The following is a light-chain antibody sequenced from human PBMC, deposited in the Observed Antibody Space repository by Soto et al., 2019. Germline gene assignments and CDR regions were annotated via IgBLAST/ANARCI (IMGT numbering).Light chain of an antibody. V-gene: IGLV1-44*01. CDR1: SSNIGSNT. Sequence: QSVLTQPPSASGTPGQRVTISCSGSSSNIGSNTVNWYQQLPGTAPKLLIYSYNQRPSGVPDRFSDSKSGTSASLAISGLQSEDEADYYCAAWDDSLKGVLFGGGTKLTVL. CDR2: SYN. CDR3: AAWDDSLKGVL. J-gene: IGLJ2*01.